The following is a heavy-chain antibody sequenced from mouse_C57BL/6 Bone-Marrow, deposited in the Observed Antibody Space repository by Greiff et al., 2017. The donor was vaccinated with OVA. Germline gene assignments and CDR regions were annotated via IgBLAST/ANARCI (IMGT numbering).Heavy chain of an antibody. CDR3: ERCGISYDYAMDY. CDR2: INPGSGGT. CDR1: GYAFTNYL. D-gene: IGHD1-1*01. Sequence: VQLQQSGAELVRPGTSVKVSCKASGYAFTNYLIEWVKQRPGQGLEWIGVINPGSGGTNYNEKFKGKATLTADKSSSTAYMQLSSLTSDNSAVYFCERCGISYDYAMDYWGQGTSVTVSS. J-gene: IGHJ4*01. V-gene: IGHV1-54*01.